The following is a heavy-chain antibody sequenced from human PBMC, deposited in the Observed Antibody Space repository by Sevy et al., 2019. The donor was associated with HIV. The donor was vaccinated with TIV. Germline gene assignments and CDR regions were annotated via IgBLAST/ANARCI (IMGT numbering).Heavy chain of an antibody. Sequence: ASVKVSCKASGGTFSSYAISWVRQAPGQGLEWMGGIIPIFVTANYAQKFQGRVTITADKSTSTAYMELSSLGSEDTAVYYCARDSLRGGKYLPFGLHDAFDIWGQGTMVTVSS. CDR3: ARDSLRGGKYLPFGLHDAFDI. CDR1: GGTFSSYA. D-gene: IGHD4-4*01. J-gene: IGHJ3*02. V-gene: IGHV1-69*06. CDR2: IIPIFVTA.